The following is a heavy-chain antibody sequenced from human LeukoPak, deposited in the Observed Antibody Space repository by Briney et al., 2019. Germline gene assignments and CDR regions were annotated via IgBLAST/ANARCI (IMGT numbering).Heavy chain of an antibody. J-gene: IGHJ4*02. CDR3: ARGPYSSGWLSIDY. Sequence: PGGSLRLSCAASGFTFSSYWMHWVRQAPGKGLVWVSRINSDGSSTSYADSVKGRFTISRDNAKNTLYLQMNSLRAEDTAVYYCARGPYSSGWLSIDYWGQGTLVTVSS. CDR2: INSDGSST. D-gene: IGHD6-19*01. V-gene: IGHV3-74*01. CDR1: GFTFSSYW.